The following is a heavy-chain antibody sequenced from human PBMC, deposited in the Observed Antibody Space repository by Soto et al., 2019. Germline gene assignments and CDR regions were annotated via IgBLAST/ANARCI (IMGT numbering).Heavy chain of an antibody. V-gene: IGHV1-18*01. CDR2: ISAYNGNT. CDR3: ARDLFRGAYDYIWARPDY. CDR1: GYTFTSYG. Sequence: QVQLVQSGAEVKKPGASVKVSCKAYGYTFTSYGISWVRQAPGQGLEWMGWISAYNGNTNYAQKLQGRVTMTTDTSTSTAYMELRSLRSDDTAVYYCARDLFRGAYDYIWARPDYWGQGTLVTVSS. D-gene: IGHD3-16*01. J-gene: IGHJ4*02.